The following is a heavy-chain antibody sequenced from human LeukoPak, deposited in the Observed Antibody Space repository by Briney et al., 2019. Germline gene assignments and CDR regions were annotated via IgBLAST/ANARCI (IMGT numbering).Heavy chain of an antibody. V-gene: IGHV4-34*01. CDR1: GGSFSGYY. CDR2: INHSGST. CDR3: ARGGRRGPYSSSYGNFDY. Sequence: KASETLSLXCAVYGGSFSGYYWRWIRQPPGKGLEWIGEINHSGSTNYNPSLKSRVTISVDTSKNQFSLKLSSVTAADTAVYYCARGGRRGPYSSSYGNFDYWGQGTLVTVSS. D-gene: IGHD6-6*01. J-gene: IGHJ4*02.